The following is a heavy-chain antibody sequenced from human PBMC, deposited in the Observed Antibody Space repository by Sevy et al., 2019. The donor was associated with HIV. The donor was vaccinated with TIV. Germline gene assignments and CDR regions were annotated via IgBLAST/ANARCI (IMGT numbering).Heavy chain of an antibody. V-gene: IGHV4-4*07. D-gene: IGHD3-10*01. CDR1: GGSISSYY. CDR2: IYTSGST. CDR3: ARDVVLWFGELGRNYYYGMDV. J-gene: IGHJ6*02. Sequence: SETLSLTCTVSGGSISSYYWSWIRQPAGKGLEWIGPIYTSGSTNYNPSLKSRVTMSVDTSKNQFSLKLSSVTAADTAVYYCARDVVLWFGELGRNYYYGMDVWGQGTTVTVSS.